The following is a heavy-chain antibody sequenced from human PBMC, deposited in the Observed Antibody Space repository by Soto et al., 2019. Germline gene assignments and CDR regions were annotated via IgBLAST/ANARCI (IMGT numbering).Heavy chain of an antibody. D-gene: IGHD6-13*01. CDR2: IHYSGNT. CDR1: GGPINSGSYY. CDR3: ARDDAVSSSWGY. V-gene: IGHV4-39*07. Sequence: SETLSLTCTVSGGPINSGSYYWGWIRQPPGKGLEWIGSIHYSGNTYYNPSLKSRVTTSVDTSKNQFSLKLSSVTAADTAVYYCARDDAVSSSWGYWGQGTLVTVSS. J-gene: IGHJ4*02.